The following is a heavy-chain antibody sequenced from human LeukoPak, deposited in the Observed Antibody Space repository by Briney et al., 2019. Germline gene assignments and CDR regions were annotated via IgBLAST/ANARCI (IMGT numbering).Heavy chain of an antibody. J-gene: IGHJ6*03. Sequence: ASVKVSCKASGYTFTDYYLHWVRQAPGQGLEWMGWINPKSGVTDSKMKFQGRVTLTRDTSITTAYMELISLTSDDAAVYYCARAGGYCGSTSCYSGYYYYFMDVWGKGTTVXVSS. D-gene: IGHD2-2*01. V-gene: IGHV1-2*02. CDR2: INPKSGVT. CDR3: ARAGGYCGSTSCYSGYYYYFMDV. CDR1: GYTFTDYY.